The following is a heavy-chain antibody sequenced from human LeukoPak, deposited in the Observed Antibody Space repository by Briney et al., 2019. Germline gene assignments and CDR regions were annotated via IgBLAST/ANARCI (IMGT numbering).Heavy chain of an antibody. CDR3: ARDYEERGYSGYDIHYYYGMDV. CDR2: IYYSGTT. CDR1: GGSISSGGYY. V-gene: IGHV4-31*03. J-gene: IGHJ6*02. Sequence: PLETLSLTCTVSGGSISSGGYYWSCIRQHPGKGLEWIGYIYYSGTTYYNPSLKSRVTISVDTSKNQFCLKLSSVTAADTAVYYCARDYEERGYSGYDIHYYYGMDVWGQGTTVTVSS. D-gene: IGHD5-12*01.